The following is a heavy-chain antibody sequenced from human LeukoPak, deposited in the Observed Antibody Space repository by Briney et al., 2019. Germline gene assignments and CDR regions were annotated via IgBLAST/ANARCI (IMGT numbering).Heavy chain of an antibody. CDR3: ARGGYGSNWYAGNWFDP. D-gene: IGHD6-13*01. Sequence: GGSLRLSCAASGFTVSNNYMSWVRQAPGKGPEWVSVMYRGGSTYYADSVQGRFTMSRDNSKNTLYLQMNSLRAEDTAMYYCARGGYGSNWYAGNWFDPWGQGTLVTVSS. CDR1: GFTVSNNY. CDR2: MYRGGST. V-gene: IGHV3-66*01. J-gene: IGHJ5*02.